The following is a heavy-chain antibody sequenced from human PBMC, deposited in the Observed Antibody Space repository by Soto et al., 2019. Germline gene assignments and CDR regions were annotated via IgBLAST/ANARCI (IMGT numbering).Heavy chain of an antibody. CDR2: VYHSGST. J-gene: IGHJ4*02. CDR1: GYSISSAYY. Sequence: ASETLSLTCVVSGYSISSAYYWGWIRQPPGKGLEWIGSVYHSGSTYYNPSLKSRVTISVDTSKNHFSLKLRSVTAADSAVYYCARSVTTTPPFPKQWGQGTLVTVSS. CDR3: ARSVTTTPPFPKQ. D-gene: IGHD1-1*01. V-gene: IGHV4-38-2*01.